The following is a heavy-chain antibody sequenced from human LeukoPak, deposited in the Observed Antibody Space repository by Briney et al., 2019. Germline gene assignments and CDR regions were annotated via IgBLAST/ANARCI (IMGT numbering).Heavy chain of an antibody. CDR3: VAMVRGVITFQH. CDR1: GGSISSYY. V-gene: IGHV4-59*08. D-gene: IGHD3-10*01. Sequence: PSETLSLTCTVSGGSISSYYWSWIRQPPGKGLEWIGYNYYSGSTNYNPSLKSRVTISVDTSKNQFSLKLSSVTAADTAVYYCVAMVRGVITFQHWGQGTLVTVSS. J-gene: IGHJ1*01. CDR2: NYYSGST.